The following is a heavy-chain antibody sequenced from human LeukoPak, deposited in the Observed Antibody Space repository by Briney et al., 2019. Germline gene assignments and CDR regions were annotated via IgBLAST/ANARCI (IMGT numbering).Heavy chain of an antibody. CDR3: ARSSRAVAGTLDY. Sequence: PSETLSLTCTVSGASVTSRSYYWGWIRQPPGKGLEWIGIIYYSGSTYYNPSLKSRVTISVDTSKNQFSLKLSSVTAADTAVYYCARSSRAVAGTLDYWGQGTLVTVSS. CDR2: IYYSGST. CDR1: GASVTSRSYY. J-gene: IGHJ4*02. D-gene: IGHD6-19*01. V-gene: IGHV4-39*01.